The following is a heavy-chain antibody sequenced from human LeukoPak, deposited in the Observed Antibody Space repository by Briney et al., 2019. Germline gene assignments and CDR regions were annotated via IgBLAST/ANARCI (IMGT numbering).Heavy chain of an antibody. D-gene: IGHD3-22*01. Sequence: PGGSLRLSCAASGFAFSDHYMDWVRQTPGKGLEWIGRTRNKVHSYTTEYAASVKGRFTISRDDSKNSLYLQMNSLKTEDTAVYYCARDKRTDSSGYYSDAFDIWGQGTMVTVSS. CDR3: ARDKRTDSSGYYSDAFDI. CDR2: TRNKVHSYTT. J-gene: IGHJ3*02. CDR1: GFAFSDHY. V-gene: IGHV3-72*01.